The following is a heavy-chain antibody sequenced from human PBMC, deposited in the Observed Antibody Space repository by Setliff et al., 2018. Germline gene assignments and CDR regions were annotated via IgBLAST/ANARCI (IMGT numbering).Heavy chain of an antibody. CDR2: IHYSGNT. D-gene: IGHD3-3*01. CDR3: ARGYYNFLSGYYTPYYFDY. Sequence: PSETLSLTCSVSGGSINRDYWNWIRQPPGKGLEWIGYIHYSGNTNYNPSLKSRVTISVDTSKNQFSLKLSSVTAADTAVYFCARGYYNFLSGYYTPYYFDYWGQGTLVTVSS. V-gene: IGHV4-59*01. CDR1: GGSINRDY. J-gene: IGHJ4*02.